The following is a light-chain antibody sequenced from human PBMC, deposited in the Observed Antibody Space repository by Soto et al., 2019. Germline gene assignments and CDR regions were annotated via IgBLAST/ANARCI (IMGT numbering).Light chain of an antibody. CDR3: QQDGGSPPWT. J-gene: IGKJ1*01. Sequence: DILLTQSPGTLSLSPGERATLSCRASQSVSSSYLAWYRQKPGQAPRLLIYGASSRATGVPDRFSGSGSGTDFTLTISRLEPEDFAVYYCQQDGGSPPWTFGQGTKVEIK. V-gene: IGKV3-20*01. CDR1: QSVSSSY. CDR2: GAS.